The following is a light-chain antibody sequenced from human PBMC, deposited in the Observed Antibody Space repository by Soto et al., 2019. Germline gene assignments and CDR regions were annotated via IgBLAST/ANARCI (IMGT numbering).Light chain of an antibody. CDR2: GAS. Sequence: EIMMTQSPVSVSVFPGERATLSCRASQSIGSDLAWYQQKPGQVPRLLIYGASTRATGIPARFSGSESGTEYTLTISSVQSDDIAVYYCQQYNHGRTFGQGTKVEIK. CDR3: QQYNHGRT. V-gene: IGKV3-15*01. J-gene: IGKJ1*01. CDR1: QSIGSD.